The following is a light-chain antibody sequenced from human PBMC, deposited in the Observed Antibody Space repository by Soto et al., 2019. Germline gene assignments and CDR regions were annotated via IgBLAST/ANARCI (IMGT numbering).Light chain of an antibody. V-gene: IGKV3-11*01. CDR1: QSVSSY. Sequence: EIVLTQSPATLSLSPGERATLSCRASQSVSSYLAWYQQKPGQAPRLLIYDASNKATGIPARFSGSGSGTDFTLTISSLEPNAFKVYYCKKHSNWWTLGKGTKVEIK. CDR3: KKHSNWWT. CDR2: DAS. J-gene: IGKJ1*01.